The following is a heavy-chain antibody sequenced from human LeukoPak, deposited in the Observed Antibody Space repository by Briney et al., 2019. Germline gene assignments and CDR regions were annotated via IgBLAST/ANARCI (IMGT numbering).Heavy chain of an antibody. Sequence: GGSLRLSCAASGFTFSIYTMTWVRQAPGKGLEWVSYISSSSSSIYYADSVRGRFTISRDNAKNSLYLQMNGLRDEDTAIYFCARDFLLGCSSMNCNPFDYWGQGTLVTVSS. CDR3: ARDFLLGCSSMNCNPFDY. CDR2: ISSSSSSI. V-gene: IGHV3-48*02. D-gene: IGHD2-15*01. CDR1: GFTFSIYT. J-gene: IGHJ4*02.